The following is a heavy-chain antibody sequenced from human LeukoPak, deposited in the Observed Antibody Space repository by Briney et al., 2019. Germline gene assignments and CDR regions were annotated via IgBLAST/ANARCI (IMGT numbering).Heavy chain of an antibody. V-gene: IGHV4-59*01. Sequence: PSETVSLTCTVSGGSISNYYWSWIRQPPGKGLEWIGYIYYSGSTNYNPSLKSRVTISVDTSKNQFSLKLSSVTAADTAIYYCARATSGYTYGAYYYYYMDVWGKGTTVTVSS. CDR3: ARATSGYTYGAYYYYYMDV. D-gene: IGHD5-18*01. J-gene: IGHJ6*03. CDR1: GGSISNYY. CDR2: IYYSGST.